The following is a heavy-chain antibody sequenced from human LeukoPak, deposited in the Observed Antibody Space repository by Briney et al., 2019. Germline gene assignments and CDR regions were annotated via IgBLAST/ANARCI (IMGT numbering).Heavy chain of an antibody. J-gene: IGHJ6*03. Sequence: SQTLSLTCAVSGGSISSGGYSWSWIRQPPGKGLEWIGYIYYSGSTYYNPSLKSRVTISVDTSKNQFSLKLSSVTAAGTAVYYSARTTEGGYSNGYFYYYYMDVWGKGTTVTISS. D-gene: IGHD4-11*01. V-gene: IGHV4-30-4*07. CDR1: GGSISSGGYS. CDR2: IYYSGST. CDR3: ARTTEGGYSNGYFYYYYMDV.